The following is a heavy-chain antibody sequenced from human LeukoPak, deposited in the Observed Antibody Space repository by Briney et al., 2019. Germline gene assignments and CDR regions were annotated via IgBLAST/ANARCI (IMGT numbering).Heavy chain of an antibody. D-gene: IGHD2-8*01. CDR2: MNPNSGNT. J-gene: IGHJ3*02. V-gene: IGHV1-8*03. CDR1: RNTFTTYA. Sequence: GASVKGSCKTPRNTFTTYAINWVRHATGEGLEWMGMMNPNSGNTGYAQKFQGRVTITRNTSLRTAHIELSRLTSASTAVYYCSPVYWALDIWGQGAMVTVSS. CDR3: SPVYWALDI.